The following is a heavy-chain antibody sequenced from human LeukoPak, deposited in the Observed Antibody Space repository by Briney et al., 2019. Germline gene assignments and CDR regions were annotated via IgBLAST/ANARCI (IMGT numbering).Heavy chain of an antibody. J-gene: IGHJ6*03. CDR2: IWYDGSNK. CDR1: GFTFSSYG. D-gene: IGHD5-12*01. Sequence: PGGSLRLSCAASGFTFSSYGMHWVRQAPGKGLEWVAVIWYDGSNKYYADSVKGRFTISRDNSKNTLYLQMNSLRAEDTAVYYCAKSGSGYPPYYYYYMDVWGKGTTVTVSS. V-gene: IGHV3-33*06. CDR3: AKSGSGYPPYYYYYMDV.